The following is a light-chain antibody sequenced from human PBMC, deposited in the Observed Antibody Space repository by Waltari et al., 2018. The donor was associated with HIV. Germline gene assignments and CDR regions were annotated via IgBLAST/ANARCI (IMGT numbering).Light chain of an antibody. Sequence: DIQMTQSPSSLSASVGDRVTITCQASQDISNYLNWDQQKQGKAPKLLIYDASSLETGVPSRCSGSGSGTDFTLTITSLQPEDIATYYCQQYNNLRVFTFGPGTKVDIK. CDR3: QQYNNLRVFT. CDR1: QDISNY. J-gene: IGKJ3*01. CDR2: DAS. V-gene: IGKV1-33*01.